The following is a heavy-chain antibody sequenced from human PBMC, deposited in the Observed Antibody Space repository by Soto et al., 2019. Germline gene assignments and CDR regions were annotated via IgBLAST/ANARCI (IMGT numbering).Heavy chain of an antibody. CDR2: IWYDGSNK. J-gene: IGHJ6*04. CDR1: GFTFSSYG. V-gene: IGHV3-33*01. CDR3: ARDRLRLRYFGHPRYCYYYYGMDV. D-gene: IGHD3-9*01. Sequence: GGSLRLSCAASGFTFSSYGMHWVRQAPGKGLEWVAVIWYDGSNKYYADSVKGRFTISRDNSKNTLYLQMNSLRAEDTAVYYCARDRLRLRYFGHPRYCYYYYGMDVWGKGTTVTVSS.